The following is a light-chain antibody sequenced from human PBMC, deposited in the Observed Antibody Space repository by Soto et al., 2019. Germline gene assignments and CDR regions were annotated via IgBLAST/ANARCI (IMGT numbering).Light chain of an antibody. J-gene: IGKJ5*01. CDR3: QQYDNWPT. Sequence: EIVMTQSPATLSVSPGERVTLSCRASQSVGRNLAWYQHKPGQAPRLLISSSLTRATGIPARFSGSGSGKEFTLTISSLQCEDFGIYYCQQYDNWPTFGQGTRLEIK. CDR1: QSVGRN. CDR2: SSL. V-gene: IGKV3-15*01.